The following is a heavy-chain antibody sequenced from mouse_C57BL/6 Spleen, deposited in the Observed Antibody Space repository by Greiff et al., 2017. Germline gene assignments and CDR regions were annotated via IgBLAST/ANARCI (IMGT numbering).Heavy chain of an antibody. D-gene: IGHD2-3*01. CDR3: TSYYGYYGYFDY. V-gene: IGHV1-55*01. CDR1: GYTFTSYW. J-gene: IGHJ2*01. CDR2: IYPGSGST. Sequence: QVQLQQPGAELVKPGASVKMSCKASGYTFTSYWITWVKQRPGQGLEWIGDIYPGSGSTNYNKKFKNKATLTVDTSSSTAYMQLSSLTSEDSAVYYCTSYYGYYGYFDYWGQGTTLTVSS.